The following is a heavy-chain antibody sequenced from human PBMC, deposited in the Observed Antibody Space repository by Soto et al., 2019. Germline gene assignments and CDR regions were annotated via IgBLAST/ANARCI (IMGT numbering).Heavy chain of an antibody. J-gene: IGHJ5*02. CDR1: GYPFNSYH. CDR3: ARGREISFGYNWFDP. CDR2: INPTEGRT. D-gene: IGHD5-18*01. V-gene: IGHV1-46*02. Sequence: QVQLVQSGAEVRKPGASVKLSCQTSGYPFNSYHMHWVRQAPGQGLEWMGVINPTEGRTRYSQNCQDRVTMTRDTSTRTDYTELSSLRSEDTAVYFCARGREISFGYNWFDPWGQGTRVTVSS.